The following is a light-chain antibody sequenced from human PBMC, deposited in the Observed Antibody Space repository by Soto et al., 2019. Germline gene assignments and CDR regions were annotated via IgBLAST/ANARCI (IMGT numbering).Light chain of an antibody. J-gene: IGKJ5*01. CDR1: QGISSA. CDR2: DAS. Sequence: AIQLTQSPSSLSASVGDRVTITCRASQGISSALVWYQQKPGKAPKLLIYDASSLESGVPSRFSGSGSGTDFTLTISSLQPEDLATYYCQQFNSYPHQITFAQATRLAIK. V-gene: IGKV1-13*02. CDR3: QQFNSYPHQIT.